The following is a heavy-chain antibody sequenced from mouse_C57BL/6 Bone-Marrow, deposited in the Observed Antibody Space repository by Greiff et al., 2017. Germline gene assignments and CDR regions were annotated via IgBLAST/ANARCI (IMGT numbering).Heavy chain of an antibody. CDR1: GYAFSSSW. CDR3: ARERFGFAY. J-gene: IGHJ3*01. Sequence: VKLMESGPELVKPGASVKISCKASGYAFSSSWLNWVKQRHGKGLEWIGRIYPGDGDTNYNGKFKGKATLTADKSSSTAYMQLSSLTSEDSAVYFCARERFGFAYWGQGTLVTVSA. V-gene: IGHV1-82*01. CDR2: IYPGDGDT.